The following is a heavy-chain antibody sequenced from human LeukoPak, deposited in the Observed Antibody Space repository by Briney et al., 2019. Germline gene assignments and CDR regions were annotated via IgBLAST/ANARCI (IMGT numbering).Heavy chain of an antibody. CDR2: MNPNSGNT. CDR3: ARGFFSWFGEFIRGDYFDY. D-gene: IGHD3-10*01. V-gene: IGHV1-8*01. J-gene: IGHJ4*02. Sequence: ASVKVSCKASGYTFTSYDINWVRQATGQGLEWMGWMNPNSGNTGYAQKFRGRVTMTRNTSISTAYMELSSLRSEDTAVYYCARGFFSWFGEFIRGDYFDYWGQGTLVTVSS. CDR1: GYTFTSYD.